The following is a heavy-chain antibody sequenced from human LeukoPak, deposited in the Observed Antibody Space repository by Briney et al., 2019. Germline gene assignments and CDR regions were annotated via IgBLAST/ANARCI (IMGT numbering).Heavy chain of an antibody. D-gene: IGHD4-17*01. CDR2: IIPILGIA. Sequence: SVKVSSKASGGTFSSYAISWVRQAPGQGPEWMGRIIPILGIANYAQKFQGRVTITADKSTSTAYMELSSLRSEDTAVYYCARQDYGGNSDYWGQGTLVTVSS. CDR3: ARQDYGGNSDY. J-gene: IGHJ4*02. CDR1: GGTFSSYA. V-gene: IGHV1-69*04.